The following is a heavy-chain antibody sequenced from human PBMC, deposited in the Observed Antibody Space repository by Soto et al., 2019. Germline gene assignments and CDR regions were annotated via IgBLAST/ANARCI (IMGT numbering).Heavy chain of an antibody. D-gene: IGHD1-1*01. V-gene: IGHV3-23*01. CDR3: AKDRRERGNSAFYFDL. CDR2: SSATGGET. CDR1: GFNPSSYA. J-gene: IGHJ5*01. Sequence: GGSRRLSCAASGFNPSSYARIWVRQVSGKGMEWVSLSSATGGETYHADPGKGPFTISRDNSDIPLYLQVHSPRAEDAAVYYCAKDRRERGNSAFYFDLWSQGTQVTVSP.